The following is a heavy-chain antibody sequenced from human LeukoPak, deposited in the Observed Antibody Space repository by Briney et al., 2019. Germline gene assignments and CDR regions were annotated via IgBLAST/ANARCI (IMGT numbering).Heavy chain of an antibody. CDR2: INSDGSST. Sequence: GGSLRLSCAASGFTVSSYWMHWVRQAPGKGLVWVSSINSDGSSTSYADSVKGRFTISRDSAKNTLYLQMNTLRAEDTAVYYCASLYFWGQGTLVTVSS. CDR3: ASLYF. J-gene: IGHJ4*02. V-gene: IGHV3-74*01. CDR1: GFTVSSYW.